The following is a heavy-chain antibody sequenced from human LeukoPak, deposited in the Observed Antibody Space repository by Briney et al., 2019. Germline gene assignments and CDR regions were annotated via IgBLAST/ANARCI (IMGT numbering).Heavy chain of an antibody. CDR1: GFTFSSYW. Sequence: GGSLRLSXAASGFTFSSYWMSWVGQALGKGLEWVANIKQDGSEKYYVDSVKGRFTISRDNAKNSLYLQMNSLRAEDAAVYYCFTTAMVNRWGQGTLVTVSS. CDR2: IKQDGSEK. CDR3: FTTAMVNR. V-gene: IGHV3-7*01. D-gene: IGHD5-18*01. J-gene: IGHJ5*02.